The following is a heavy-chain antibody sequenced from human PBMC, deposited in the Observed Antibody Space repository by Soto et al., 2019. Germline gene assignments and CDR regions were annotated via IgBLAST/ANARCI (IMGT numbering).Heavy chain of an antibody. V-gene: IGHV2-5*02. J-gene: IGHJ4*02. D-gene: IGHD3-9*01. CDR3: ARRYYATLTGLPYYFDY. Sequence: QVTLKEAGPTLLKPTQTLTLTCTFSGFSLSTSGMGVGWIRQPPGKALEWLALIYWDDDRRHSPSLKSRLTITKDTSKNQVVLTMTYMDPGDTATYDCARRYYATLTGLPYYFDYWGQGTLVTVSS. CDR1: GFSLSTSGMG. CDR2: IYWDDDR.